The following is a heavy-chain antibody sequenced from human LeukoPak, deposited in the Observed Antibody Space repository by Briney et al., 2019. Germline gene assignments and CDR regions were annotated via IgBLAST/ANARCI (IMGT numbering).Heavy chain of an antibody. CDR3: ARGPRYYGSGSYYTY. Sequence: ASVKVSCKASGYTFTSYDISWVRQATGQGLEWMGWMNPNSGNTGYAQKFQGRVTMTRNTSISTAYMELSSLRSEDTAVYYCARGPRYYGSGSYYTYWGQGTLVTVSS. J-gene: IGHJ4*02. CDR2: MNPNSGNT. V-gene: IGHV1-8*01. CDR1: GYTFTSYD. D-gene: IGHD3-10*01.